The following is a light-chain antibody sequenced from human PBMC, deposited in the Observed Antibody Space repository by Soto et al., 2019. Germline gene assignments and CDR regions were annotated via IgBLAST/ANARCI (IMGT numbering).Light chain of an antibody. CDR1: QSVSGK. CDR2: GAS. CDR3: QHRSNWPPTWT. J-gene: IGKJ1*01. V-gene: IGKV3-15*01. Sequence: EVLMTHSPATLSVSPGERATLSFSSSQSVSGKLAWYQQKPGQAPRLLIYGASTRATDIPPSFTGSGSGTEFTLTISSLQSEDIAVYYCQHRSNWPPTWTFGQGTKVDIK.